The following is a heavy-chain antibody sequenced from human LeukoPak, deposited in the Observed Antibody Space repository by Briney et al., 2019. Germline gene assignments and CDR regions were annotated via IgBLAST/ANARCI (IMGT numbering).Heavy chain of an antibody. D-gene: IGHD6-13*01. Sequence: PSETLSLTCTVSGGSISSGGYYWSWIRQHPGKGKEWIGYIYYSGSTYYNPSLKSRVTISVDTSKNQFSLKLSSVTAADTAVYYCARDRVAAAGYYFDYWGQGTLVTVSS. V-gene: IGHV4-31*03. CDR1: GGSISSGGYY. J-gene: IGHJ4*02. CDR3: ARDRVAAAGYYFDY. CDR2: IYYSGST.